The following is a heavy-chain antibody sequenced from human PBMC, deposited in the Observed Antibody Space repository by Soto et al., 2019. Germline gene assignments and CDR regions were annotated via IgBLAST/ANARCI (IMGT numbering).Heavy chain of an antibody. J-gene: IGHJ3*02. D-gene: IGHD6-13*01. Sequence: QVQLVQSGAEVKKPGASVKVSCKASGYTFTSYGISWVRQAPGQGLEWRGWISAYNGNTNYARKLQGRVTMTTDTSTSTAYMELRSLRSDDTAVYYCARSLWKQLDPDDAFDIWGQGTMVTVSS. CDR1: GYTFTSYG. CDR3: ARSLWKQLDPDDAFDI. CDR2: ISAYNGNT. V-gene: IGHV1-18*01.